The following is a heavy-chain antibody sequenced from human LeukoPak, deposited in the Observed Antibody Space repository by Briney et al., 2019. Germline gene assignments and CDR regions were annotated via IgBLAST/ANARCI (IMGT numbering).Heavy chain of an antibody. Sequence: ASVKVSCKASGYTFTSYGVSWVRQAPGQGREWMGWISGNNRNTNYAQKFQGRVTMTTDTSTSTAYMELRSLRSDDTAVYYCARVTLLIDYYDSSGYPYYFDYWGQGTLVTVSS. CDR1: GYTFTSYG. J-gene: IGHJ4*02. V-gene: IGHV1-18*01. CDR3: ARVTLLIDYYDSSGYPYYFDY. D-gene: IGHD3-22*01. CDR2: ISGNNRNT.